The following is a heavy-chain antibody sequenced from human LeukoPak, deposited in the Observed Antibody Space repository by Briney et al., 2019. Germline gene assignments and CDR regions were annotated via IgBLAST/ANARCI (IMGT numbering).Heavy chain of an antibody. CDR1: GGSISTYY. Sequence: KPSETLSRTCTGSGGSISTYYWSWIRQPPGKGLEWIGYSYYSGSTNYNPSLKSRGTISVDTSKNQFSLKLSSVAPSDTAVYYCARGRYYHSGGYYLNDAFDIWGQGTMVTVSS. D-gene: IGHD3-22*01. CDR2: SYYSGST. V-gene: IGHV4-59*01. J-gene: IGHJ3*02. CDR3: ARGRYYHSGGYYLNDAFDI.